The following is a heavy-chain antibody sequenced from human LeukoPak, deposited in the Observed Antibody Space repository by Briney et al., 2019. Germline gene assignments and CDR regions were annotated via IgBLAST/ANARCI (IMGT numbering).Heavy chain of an antibody. V-gene: IGHV4-4*07. CDR2: IYSSGST. CDR1: GVSISSYY. CDR3: ARVVVFGVVSSDYYYYYMDV. D-gene: IGHD3-3*01. Sequence: SETLSLTCTVSGVSISSYYWSWIRQPAGKGLERIGRIYSSGSTNYNPSLKSRVTMSVDTSKNQFSLKLSSVTAADTAVYYCARVVVFGVVSSDYYYYYMDVWGKGTTVTVSS. J-gene: IGHJ6*03.